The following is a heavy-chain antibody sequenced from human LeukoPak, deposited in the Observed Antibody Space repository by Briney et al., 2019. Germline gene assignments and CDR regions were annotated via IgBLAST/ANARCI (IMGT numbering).Heavy chain of an antibody. V-gene: IGHV1-58*02. J-gene: IGHJ6*02. Sequence: GASVKVSCTASGFTFTISAMQWVRQARGQRLEWIGWIVVCSGNTNYAQKFQERVTITRDMSTSTAYMELSSLRSEDTAVYYCAADHDLWFGDPLYGMDVWGQGTTVTVSS. CDR3: AADHDLWFGDPLYGMDV. D-gene: IGHD3-10*01. CDR1: GFTFTISA. CDR2: IVVCSGNT.